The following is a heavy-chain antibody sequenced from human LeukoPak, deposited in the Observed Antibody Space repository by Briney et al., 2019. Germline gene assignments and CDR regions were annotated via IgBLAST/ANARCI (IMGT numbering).Heavy chain of an antibody. CDR2: INPNSGGT. CDR3: ARAVRTRGVIVDWFDP. V-gene: IGHV1-2*02. J-gene: IGHJ5*02. Sequence: ASVKVSCKASGYTFTGYYMHWVRQAPGQGLEWMGWINPNSGGTNYVQKFQGRVTMTRDTSISTAYMELSRLRSDDTAVYYCARAVRTRGVIVDWFDPWGQGTLVTVSS. D-gene: IGHD3-10*01. CDR1: GYTFTGYY.